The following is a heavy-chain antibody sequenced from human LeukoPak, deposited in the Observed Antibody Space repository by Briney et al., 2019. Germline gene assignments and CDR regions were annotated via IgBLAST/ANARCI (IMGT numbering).Heavy chain of an antibody. J-gene: IGHJ4*02. CDR2: IYTSGST. V-gene: IGHV4-61*02. Sequence: SQTLSLTCTVSGGSISSGSYYWSWIRQPAGKGLEWIGRIYTSGSTNYNPSLKSRVTISVDTSKNQFSLKLSSVTAADTAVYYCARGYYYDSSGYDDWGQGTLVTVSS. D-gene: IGHD3-22*01. CDR3: ARGYYYDSSGYDD. CDR1: GGSISSGSYY.